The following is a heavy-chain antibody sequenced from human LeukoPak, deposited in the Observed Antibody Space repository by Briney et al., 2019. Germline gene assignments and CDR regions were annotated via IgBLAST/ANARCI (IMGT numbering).Heavy chain of an antibody. J-gene: IGHJ2*01. V-gene: IGHV3-23*01. D-gene: IGHD2-2*01. CDR1: GFTFRSYA. CDR2: ISGSGDST. Sequence: GGSLRLSCAASGFTFRSYAMNWVRQAPGKGLEWVSAISGSGDSTYHAVSVKGRFTISRDNSKNTLYLQMNNLSVEDTAVYFCAKGGAVIVVPAAESWGRGTLVTVSS. CDR3: AKGGAVIVVPAAES.